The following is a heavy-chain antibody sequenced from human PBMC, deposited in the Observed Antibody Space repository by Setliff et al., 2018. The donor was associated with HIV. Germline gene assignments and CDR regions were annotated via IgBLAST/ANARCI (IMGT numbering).Heavy chain of an antibody. V-gene: IGHV4-34*01. CDR2: INHRGSP. D-gene: IGHD6-6*01. J-gene: IGHJ6*03. CDR1: GGSFSGYY. Sequence: SETLSLTCAVYGGSFSGYYWSWIRQPPGKGLEWIGEINHRGSPNYNPSLKARVTISVDTSKNQFSLKLSSVTAADTAVYYWARGRIATRLYYYMDVWGKGTTVTVSS. CDR3: ARGRIATRLYYYMDV.